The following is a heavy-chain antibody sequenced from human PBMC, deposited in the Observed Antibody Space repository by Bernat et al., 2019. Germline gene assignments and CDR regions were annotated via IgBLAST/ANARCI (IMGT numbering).Heavy chain of an antibody. CDR2: ISYDGSNK. CDR3: ASSIVVVVAAKEADY. V-gene: IGHV3-30-3*01. CDR1: GFTFSSYA. Sequence: QVQLVESGGGVVQPGRSRRLSCAASGFTFSSYAMHWVRRAPGKGREWVAVISYDGSNKYYADSVKGRFTISRDNSKNTLYLQMNSLRAEDTAVYYCASSIVVVVAAKEADYWGQGTLVTVSS. D-gene: IGHD2-15*01. J-gene: IGHJ4*02.